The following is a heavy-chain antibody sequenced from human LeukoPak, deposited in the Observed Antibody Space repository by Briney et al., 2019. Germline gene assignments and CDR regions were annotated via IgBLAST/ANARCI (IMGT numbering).Heavy chain of an antibody. V-gene: IGHV4-59*01. CDR2: IYYSGST. CDR1: GGSISSYY. J-gene: IGHJ1*01. CDR3: AREGGSHSPSQH. D-gene: IGHD1-26*01. Sequence: KPSETLSLTCTVSGGSISSYYWSWIRQPPGKGLEWIGYIYYSGSTNYNPSLKSRVTISVDTSKNQFSLKLSSVTAADTAVYCCAREGGSHSPSQHWGQSTLVTVSS.